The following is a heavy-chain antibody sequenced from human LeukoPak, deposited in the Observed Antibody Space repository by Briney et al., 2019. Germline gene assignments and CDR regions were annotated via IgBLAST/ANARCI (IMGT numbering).Heavy chain of an antibody. CDR3: ARPLQCSSATCPLDY. CDR2: IYPGDSDT. J-gene: IGHJ4*02. V-gene: IGHV5-51*01. D-gene: IGHD2-2*01. CDR1: GYSFTNYW. Sequence: GESLKISCQGSGYSFTNYWFAWVRQMPGKGLEWMGLIYPGDSDTRYSPSFQGQVSISADKSISTAYLQWTSLKASDTAMYYCARPLQCSSATCPLDYWGQGTLVTVSS.